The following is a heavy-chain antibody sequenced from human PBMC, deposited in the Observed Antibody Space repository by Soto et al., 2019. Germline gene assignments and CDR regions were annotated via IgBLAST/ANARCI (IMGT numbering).Heavy chain of an antibody. V-gene: IGHV4-59*01. D-gene: IGHD6-13*01. Sequence: WGPLSLPFPFSGFSIRIYSWIGIRPPPGTGLEWIGYIYYSGSTNYNPSLKSRVTISVDTSKNQFSLKLRSVTAADTAVYYWARELRSTWYSNWFDPWGQGT. CDR2: IYYSGST. CDR1: GFSIRIYS. CDR3: ARELRSTWYSNWFDP. J-gene: IGHJ5*02.